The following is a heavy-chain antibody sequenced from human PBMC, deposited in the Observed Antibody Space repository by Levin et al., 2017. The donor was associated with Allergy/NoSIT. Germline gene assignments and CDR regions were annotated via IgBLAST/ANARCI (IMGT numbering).Heavy chain of an antibody. D-gene: IGHD1-14*01. CDR1: GFTFSNYA. CDR3: VREIAGERT. CDR2: ISDDGSSE. Sequence: PGGSLRLSCAASGFTFSNYAMHWVRQAPGKGLDWVGVISDDGSSEFYIDSVNGRFTISRDNSKNRLYLQMDSLRAEDTAIYYCVREIAGERTWGQAILVIVST. J-gene: IGHJ4*02. V-gene: IGHV3-30-3*01.